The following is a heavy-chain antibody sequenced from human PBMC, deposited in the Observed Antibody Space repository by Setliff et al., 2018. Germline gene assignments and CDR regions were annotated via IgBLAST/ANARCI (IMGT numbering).Heavy chain of an antibody. V-gene: IGHV1-18*01. J-gene: IGHJ5*02. Sequence: GASVKVSCKTSGYMFTTYGISWVRQDPGQGLEWMGWISAYSGDTIYAQNYQGRVTMTTDTSTSTAYMELRSLRSDDTAVYYCAKDRVEVVVAAPQARFDPWGQGTLVTVSS. CDR2: ISAYSGDT. D-gene: IGHD2-15*01. CDR3: AKDRVEVVVAAPQARFDP. CDR1: GYMFTTYG.